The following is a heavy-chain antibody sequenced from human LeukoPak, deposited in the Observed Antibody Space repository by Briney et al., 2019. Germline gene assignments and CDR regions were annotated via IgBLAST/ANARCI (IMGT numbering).Heavy chain of an antibody. CDR3: AKAGGADKYGMDV. V-gene: IGHV3-23*01. CDR2: ISNTGGST. Sequence: GGGPRPSFAASGGTPSDYAMGWGRPAPGKGLEMGSSISNTGGSTFYADSVKGRFTISRDKPKNKMYLQMNSLRHNDTATYYCAKAGGADKYGMDVWGQGTTVIVSS. J-gene: IGHJ6*02. CDR1: GGTPSDYA. D-gene: IGHD2-15*01.